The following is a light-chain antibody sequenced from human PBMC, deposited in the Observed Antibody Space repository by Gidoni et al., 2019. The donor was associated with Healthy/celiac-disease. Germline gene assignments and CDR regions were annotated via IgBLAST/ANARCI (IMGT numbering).Light chain of an antibody. CDR3: QQRSNWHPFT. J-gene: IGKJ3*01. Sequence: EIVLTQSPATLSLSPGERATLSCRARQGVSSYLAWYQQKPGQAPRLLIHDASNRATGIPARFSGSGPGTDFTLTISSLEPEDFAVYYCQQRSNWHPFTFGPGTKVDIK. CDR1: QGVSSY. CDR2: DAS. V-gene: IGKV3D-11*01.